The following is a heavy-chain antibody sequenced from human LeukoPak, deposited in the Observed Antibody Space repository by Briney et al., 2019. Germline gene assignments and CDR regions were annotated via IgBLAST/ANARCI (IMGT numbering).Heavy chain of an antibody. Sequence: PGGSLRLSCAASGFTFSSYSMNWVRQAPGKGLEWVSYISSSSSTIYYADSVKGRFTISRDNAKNSLYLQMNSLRAEDTAVYYCAKDRGSRLLAKAYYFDYWGQGTLVTVSS. CDR2: ISSSSSTI. D-gene: IGHD2-21*02. CDR1: GFTFSSYS. CDR3: AKDRGSRLLAKAYYFDY. V-gene: IGHV3-48*01. J-gene: IGHJ4*02.